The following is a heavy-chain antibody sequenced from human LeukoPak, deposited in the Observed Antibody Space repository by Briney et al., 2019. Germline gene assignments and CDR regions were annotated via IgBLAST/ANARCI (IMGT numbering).Heavy chain of an antibody. CDR1: GFSFSTYG. J-gene: IGHJ4*02. CDR2: ISYDGTDK. V-gene: IGHV3-30*18. D-gene: IGHD6-13*01. Sequence: GGSLRLSCAVSGFSFSTYGMHWVRQAPGKGLEWVAVISYDGTDKYYADSVKGRFIISRDNSKNTLYLQMNSLRAEDTAVYYCAKDPRRYSRTGGYFDYWGQGTLVTVSS. CDR3: AKDPRRYSRTGGYFDY.